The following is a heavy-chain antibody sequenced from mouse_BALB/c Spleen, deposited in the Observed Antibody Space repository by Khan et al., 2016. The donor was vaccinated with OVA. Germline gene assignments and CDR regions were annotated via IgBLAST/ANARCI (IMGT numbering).Heavy chain of an antibody. D-gene: IGHD2-10*01. CDR1: GYTFTNFG. CDR2: INTYTGEP. CDR3: TRPPYFSYVMVY. V-gene: IGHV9-3-1*01. J-gene: IGHJ4*01. Sequence: QIQLVQSGPELKKPGETVKISCKASGYTFTNFGMNWVKQAPGEGLKWMGWINTYTGEPTYADDFKGRFVFSLETSASTAYLQINNLKNEDTATYFCTRPPYFSYVMVYWGQGTSVTVSS.